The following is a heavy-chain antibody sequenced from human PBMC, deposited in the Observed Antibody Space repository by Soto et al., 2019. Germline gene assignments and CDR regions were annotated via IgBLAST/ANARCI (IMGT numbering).Heavy chain of an antibody. V-gene: IGHV3-72*01. J-gene: IGHJ4*02. CDR2: SRNKAKSYTT. Sequence: EVQLVESGGGLVQPGGSLRLSCAIFGFTLSDHYMDWIRQAPGKGLEWVGRSRNKAKSYTTDYAASGKGRVTISRDDSQNSLYLQLNSLKTEDTAVYYCARSTYGDRDYWGQGTLVTVSS. CDR3: ARSTYGDRDY. CDR1: GFTLSDHY. D-gene: IGHD4-17*01.